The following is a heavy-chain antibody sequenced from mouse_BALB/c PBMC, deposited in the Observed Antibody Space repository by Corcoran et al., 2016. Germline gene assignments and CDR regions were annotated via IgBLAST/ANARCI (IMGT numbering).Heavy chain of an antibody. CDR3: AREETGTGVFDY. CDR2: ISYDGTN. D-gene: IGHD4-1*01. V-gene: IGHV3-6*02. Sequence: DVQLQESGPGLVKPSQSLSLTCSVTGYSITRGYYWNWIRQFPGNKLEWMGYISYDGTNNYNPSLKNRISITRDTSKNQFFLILNSVTTEDTATYYCAREETGTGVFDYWGQGTTLTVSS. J-gene: IGHJ2*01. CDR1: GYSITRGYY.